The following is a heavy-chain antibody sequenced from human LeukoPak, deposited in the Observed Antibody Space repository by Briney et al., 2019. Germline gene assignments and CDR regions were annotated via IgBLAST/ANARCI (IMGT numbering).Heavy chain of an antibody. Sequence: GASVKVSCKASGYTFTGYYMHWVRQAPGQGLEWMGWINPNSGGTNYAQKFQGRVTMTRDTSISTAYMELSRLRSDDMAVYYCASNYYDSSGYYYEFWGQGTLVTVSS. CDR2: INPNSGGT. J-gene: IGHJ4*02. D-gene: IGHD3-22*01. CDR1: GYTFTGYY. V-gene: IGHV1-2*02. CDR3: ASNYYDSSGYYYEF.